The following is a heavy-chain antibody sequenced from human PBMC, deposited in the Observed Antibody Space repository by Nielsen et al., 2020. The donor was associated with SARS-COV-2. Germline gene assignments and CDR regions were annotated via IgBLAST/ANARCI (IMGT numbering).Heavy chain of an antibody. J-gene: IGHJ3*02. CDR1: GGSVSSGSYY. Sequence: SETLSLTCTVSGGSVSSGSYYWSWIRQPPGKGLEWIGYIYYSGSTNYNPSLKSRVTISVDTSKNQFSLKLSSVTAADTAVYYCARFGIETAAGRGAFDIWGQGTMVTVSS. CDR2: IYYSGST. D-gene: IGHD6-13*01. V-gene: IGHV4-61*01. CDR3: ARFGIETAAGRGAFDI.